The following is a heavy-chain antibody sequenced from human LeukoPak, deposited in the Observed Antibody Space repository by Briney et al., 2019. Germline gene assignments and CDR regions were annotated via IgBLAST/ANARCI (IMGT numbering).Heavy chain of an antibody. D-gene: IGHD3-16*02. V-gene: IGHV1-2*02. CDR3: ARVEVGDHVWGSYRL. CDR2: INPNSGGT. J-gene: IGHJ4*02. Sequence: ASVKVPCKASGYTFTGYYMHWVRQAPGQGLEWMGWINPNSGGTNYAQKFQGRVTMTRDTSISTAYMELSRLRSDDTAVYYCARVEVGDHVWGSYRLWGQGTLVTVSS. CDR1: GYTFTGYY.